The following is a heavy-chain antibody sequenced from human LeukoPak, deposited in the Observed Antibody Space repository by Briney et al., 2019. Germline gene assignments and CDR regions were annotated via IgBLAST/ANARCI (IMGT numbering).Heavy chain of an antibody. CDR1: GFTFSSYA. CDR3: TRDGSSFET. Sequence: GGSLRLSCAASGFTFSSYAMSWVRQAPGKGLEWVSAISGSGGSTYYADSVKGRFTISRDNSKNSLYLQMNSLRGEDTAVYYCTRDGSSFETWGQGTMVTVSS. V-gene: IGHV3-23*01. CDR2: ISGSGGST. J-gene: IGHJ3*02. D-gene: IGHD3-10*01.